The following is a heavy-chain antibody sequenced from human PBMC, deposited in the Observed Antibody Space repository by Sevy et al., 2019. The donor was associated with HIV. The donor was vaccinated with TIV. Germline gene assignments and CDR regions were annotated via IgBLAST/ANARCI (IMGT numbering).Heavy chain of an antibody. Sequence: GSLRLSCAASGFTFNYYGVHWVRQAPGKGLEWVAFIGFDGSDKNYADSVKGRFTISRDNSKNTMYMQMNSLRPDDTAVYYCAKNTAAAGVGGFDYWGHGTLVTVSS. CDR3: AKNTAAAGVGGFDY. CDR2: IGFDGSDK. CDR1: GFTFNYYG. V-gene: IGHV3-30*02. J-gene: IGHJ4*01. D-gene: IGHD6-13*01.